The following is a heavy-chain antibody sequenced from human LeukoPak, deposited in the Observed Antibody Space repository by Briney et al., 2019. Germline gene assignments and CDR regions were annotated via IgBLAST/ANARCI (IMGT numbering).Heavy chain of an antibody. Sequence: GGSLRLSCAASGFTFSSHGMHWVRQAPGKGLEWVAVISYDGSNKYYADSVKGRFTISRDNAKNSLYLQMNSLRAEDTAVYYCARTDGVAAAGTFANFDYWGQGTLVTVSS. CDR3: ARTDGVAAAGTFANFDY. CDR2: ISYDGSNK. CDR1: GFTFSSHG. V-gene: IGHV3-30*03. D-gene: IGHD6-13*01. J-gene: IGHJ4*02.